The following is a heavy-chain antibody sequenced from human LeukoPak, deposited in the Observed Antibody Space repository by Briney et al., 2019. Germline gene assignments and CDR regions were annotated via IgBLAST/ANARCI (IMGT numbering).Heavy chain of an antibody. Sequence: SGGSLRLSCAASGFTFSNYDMIWVRQAPGKGLEWVSYISTSGGSTNYADSVKGRFTMSRDNAKNSLYLQMNCLRAEDTALYYCARRTYVDYWGQGTLVTVSS. CDR1: GFTFSNYD. D-gene: IGHD3-16*01. CDR2: ISTSGGST. V-gene: IGHV3-48*03. J-gene: IGHJ4*02. CDR3: ARRTYVDY.